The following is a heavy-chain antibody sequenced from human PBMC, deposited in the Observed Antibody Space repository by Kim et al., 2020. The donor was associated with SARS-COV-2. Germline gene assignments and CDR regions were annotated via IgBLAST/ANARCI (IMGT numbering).Heavy chain of an antibody. D-gene: IGHD1-1*01. CDR1: GDSVATDF. CDR2: VSYSGGT. V-gene: IGHV4-59*02. J-gene: IGHJ6*02. CDR3: TRAHQLAPRGYGMDV. Sequence: SETLSLTCTVSGDSVATDFWTWVWQAPGKGLDWIGYVSYSGGTSYNPSLRGRLAISVDASRTHVSLKLNSVTSADTAVYYCTRAHQLAPRGYGMDVWGQGTSVIVSS.